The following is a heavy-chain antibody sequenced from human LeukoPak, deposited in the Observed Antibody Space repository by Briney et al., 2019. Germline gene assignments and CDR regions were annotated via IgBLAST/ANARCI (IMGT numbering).Heavy chain of an antibody. D-gene: IGHD4-23*01. CDR2: IYYSGST. CDR1: GGSISSYY. J-gene: IGHJ6*03. V-gene: IGHV4-59*01. Sequence: SETLSLTCTVSGGSISSYYWSWIRQPPGKGLEWIGYIYYSGSTNYNPSLKSRVSISVDTSKNQFSLKLSSVTAADTAVYYCARVYGGNYLRLMDVWGKGTTVTVSS. CDR3: ARVYGGNYLRLMDV.